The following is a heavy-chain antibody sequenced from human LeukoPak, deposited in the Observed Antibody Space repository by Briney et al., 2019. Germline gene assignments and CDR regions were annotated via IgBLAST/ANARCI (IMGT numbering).Heavy chain of an antibody. V-gene: IGHV3-23*01. CDR3: ARDMVSDSSGWRDY. CDR2: ITGSGGST. D-gene: IGHD6-19*01. J-gene: IGHJ4*02. CDR1: GFTFSSYA. Sequence: GGSLRLSCAASGFTFSSYAMSWVRQPPGKGLEWVSTITGSGGSTYYADPVKGRFTISRDSSKNTLYLQMNSLRAEDTAVYYCARDMVSDSSGWRDYWGQGTLVTVSS.